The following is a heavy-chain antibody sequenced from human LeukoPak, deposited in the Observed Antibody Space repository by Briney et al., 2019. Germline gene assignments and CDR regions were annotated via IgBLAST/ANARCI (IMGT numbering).Heavy chain of an antibody. Sequence: PSETLPLTCAVYGGSFSGYYWTWIRQPPGKGLEWIGQINHRGSANYNPSLRGRVTISVDTSRNQFSLELSSVTAADTAVYYCARAPEYSSGYSDAFDIWGQGTMVTVSS. CDR2: INHRGSA. CDR1: GGSFSGYY. D-gene: IGHD3-22*01. V-gene: IGHV4-34*01. CDR3: ARAPEYSSGYSDAFDI. J-gene: IGHJ3*02.